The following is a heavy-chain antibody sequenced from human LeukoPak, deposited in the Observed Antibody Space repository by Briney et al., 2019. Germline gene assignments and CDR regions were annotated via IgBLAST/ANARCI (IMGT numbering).Heavy chain of an antibody. V-gene: IGHV4-59*12. J-gene: IGHJ3*02. CDR1: GGSISSYY. Sequence: SETLSLTCTVSGGSISSYYWSWIRQPPGKGLEWIGYIYHSGSTYYNPSLKSRVTISVDRSKNQFSLKLSSVTAAVTAVYYCASSNYYGSGSYAFDIWGQGTMVTVSS. CDR2: IYHSGST. CDR3: ASSNYYGSGSYAFDI. D-gene: IGHD3-10*01.